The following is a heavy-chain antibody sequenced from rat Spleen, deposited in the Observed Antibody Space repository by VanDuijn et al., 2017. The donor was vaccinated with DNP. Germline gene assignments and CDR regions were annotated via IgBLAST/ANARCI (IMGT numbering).Heavy chain of an antibody. Sequence: EVQLVESGGGSVQPGRSLKLSCAASGFTFSDYNMAWVRQAPKKGLEWVATISYEGSSTYYRDSVKGRFTISRDNAKSTLYLQMDSLRSEDTATYYCTRRGHTTGLNWFVYWGQGTLVTVSS. CDR3: TRRGHTTGLNWFVY. V-gene: IGHV5-7*01. CDR2: ISYEGSST. D-gene: IGHD1-9*01. CDR1: GFTFSDYN. J-gene: IGHJ3*01.